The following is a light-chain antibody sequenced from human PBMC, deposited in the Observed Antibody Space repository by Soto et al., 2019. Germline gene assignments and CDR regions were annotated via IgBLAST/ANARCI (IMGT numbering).Light chain of an antibody. CDR2: DAS. V-gene: IGKV3-15*01. Sequence: EIVMTQSPAALSVSLGERVSLTCRASQGVSSYLAWYQQKPGQAPRLLISDASTRATDIPDRFSGSGSGTYFTLSISSLQSSDLAVYYCLQYSTWPPLYTFGQGTKLEIK. J-gene: IGKJ2*01. CDR3: LQYSTWPPLYT. CDR1: QGVSSY.